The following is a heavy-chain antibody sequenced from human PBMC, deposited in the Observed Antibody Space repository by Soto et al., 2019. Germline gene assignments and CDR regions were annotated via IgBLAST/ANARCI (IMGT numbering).Heavy chain of an antibody. J-gene: IGHJ5*02. Sequence: SETLSLTCTVSGGSISSGGYYWSWIRQHPGKGLEWIGYIYYSGSTYYNPSLKSRVTISVDTSKNQFSLKLSSVTVADTAVYYCARGYSYGLYWFDPWGQGTLVTVS. D-gene: IGHD5-18*01. V-gene: IGHV4-31*03. CDR1: GGSISSGGYY. CDR3: ARGYSYGLYWFDP. CDR2: IYYSGST.